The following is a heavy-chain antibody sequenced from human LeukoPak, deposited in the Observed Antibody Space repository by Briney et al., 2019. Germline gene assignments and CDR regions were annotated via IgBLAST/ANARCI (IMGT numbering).Heavy chain of an antibody. CDR3: ARAGYCSSTSCRNWFDP. V-gene: IGHV1-8*01. CDR1: GYTFTSYD. CDR2: MNPNSGNT. Sequence: ASVKVSCKASGYTFTSYDINWVRQATGQGLEWMGWMNPNSGNTGYAQKFQGRVTMTRDTSTSTVYRELSGLRSEDTAVYYCARAGYCSSTSCRNWFDPWGQGTLVTVSS. D-gene: IGHD2-2*01. J-gene: IGHJ5*02.